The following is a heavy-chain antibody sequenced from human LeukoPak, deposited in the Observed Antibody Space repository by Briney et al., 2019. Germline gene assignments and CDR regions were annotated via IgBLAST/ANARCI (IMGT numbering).Heavy chain of an antibody. V-gene: IGHV3-48*01. CDR1: GFTFSSYS. J-gene: IGHJ4*02. D-gene: IGHD3-10*01. CDR2: ISSSSSTI. Sequence: GGSLRLSCAASGFTFSSYSMNWVRQAPGKGLVWVSYISSSSSTIFYADSVKGRFTISRDNAKNSLYLQMNSLRAEDTAVYYCARNSGSYKMSPVYWGQGTLVTVSS. CDR3: ARNSGSYKMSPVY.